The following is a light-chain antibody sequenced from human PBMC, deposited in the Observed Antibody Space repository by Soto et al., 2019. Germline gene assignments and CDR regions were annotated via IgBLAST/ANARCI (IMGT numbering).Light chain of an antibody. Sequence: DIQMTQSPSSLSASVGDRVTISCRASQTISTSLNWYQQKPGTAPRLLIYRASSVKSGVPPRFSGSGSGRDFTHTISSLRPEDIATYFCQQSYNSPPWTFGQGTKVEVK. CDR1: QTISTS. CDR3: QQSYNSPPWT. J-gene: IGKJ1*01. CDR2: RAS. V-gene: IGKV1-39*01.